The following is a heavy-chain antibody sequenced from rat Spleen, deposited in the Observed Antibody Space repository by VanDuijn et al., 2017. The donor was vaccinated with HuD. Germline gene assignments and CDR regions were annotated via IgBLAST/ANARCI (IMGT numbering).Heavy chain of an antibody. CDR3: ARQGNYGGFSCIMDA. V-gene: IGHV5-29*01. CDR2: INYDDSTT. Sequence: EVQLVESDGGLVQPGRSLKLSCAASGFTFSDYYMAWVRQAPTKGLEWVATINYDDSTTYYRDSVKGRFTISRDNAKSTLYLQMDSLRSEDTATYFCARQGNYGGFSCIMDAWGQGASVTVSS. CDR1: GFTFSDYY. J-gene: IGHJ4*01. D-gene: IGHD1-11*01.